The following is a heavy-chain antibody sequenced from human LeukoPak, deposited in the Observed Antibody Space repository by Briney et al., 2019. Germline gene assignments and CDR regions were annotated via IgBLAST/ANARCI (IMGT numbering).Heavy chain of an antibody. D-gene: IGHD3-10*01. CDR2: ISGGGGKT. Sequence: PGGSLRLSCAASGFTFITYAMSWVRQAPGKGLEWVSTISGGGGKTYYTDSVKGRFTISRDNSKNMLYLQMNSLRAEDTAVYYCAKTPPPGSYYRGFDYWGQGTLVTVSS. CDR3: AKTPPPGSYYRGFDY. V-gene: IGHV3-23*01. J-gene: IGHJ4*02. CDR1: GFTFITYA.